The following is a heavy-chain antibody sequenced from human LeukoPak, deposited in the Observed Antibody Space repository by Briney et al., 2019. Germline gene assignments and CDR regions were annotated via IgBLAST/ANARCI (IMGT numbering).Heavy chain of an antibody. Sequence: GGSLRFSCAVSGITLSNYGMSWVRKAPGKGLEWVAGISGSGGGTNYADSVKGRFTVSRDNSKNTLSLQMKSLRAEDTAVYFCAKRGVVIRVILVGFYKEAYYFDSWGQGALVTVSS. D-gene: IGHD3-22*01. CDR1: GITLSNYG. CDR3: AKRGVVIRVILVGFYKEAYYFDS. J-gene: IGHJ4*02. CDR2: ISGSGGGT. V-gene: IGHV3-23*01.